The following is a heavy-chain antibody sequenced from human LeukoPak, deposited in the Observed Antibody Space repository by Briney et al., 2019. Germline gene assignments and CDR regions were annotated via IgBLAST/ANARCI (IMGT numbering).Heavy chain of an antibody. CDR3: ARQGASSFWGSYDY. CDR1: GASFSTYY. V-gene: IGHV4-4*07. J-gene: IGHJ4*02. CDR2: IYTSGST. D-gene: IGHD1-26*01. Sequence: SETLSLTCTVSGASFSTYYWSWIRQPAGKGLEWIGRIYTSGSTNYDPSLRSRVPISADKSKNQFSLRLTSVTAADTAVYYCARQGASSFWGSYDYWGQGTLVTVSS.